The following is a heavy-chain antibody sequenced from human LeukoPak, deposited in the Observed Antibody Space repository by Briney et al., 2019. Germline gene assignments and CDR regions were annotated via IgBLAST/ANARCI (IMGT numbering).Heavy chain of an antibody. CDR2: IYYSGST. CDR3: ARRGGFIVVVPAAPRRHAFDI. J-gene: IGHJ3*02. CDR1: GGSISSSSYY. Sequence: SETLSLTCTVSGGSISSSSYYWGWIRQPPGKGLEWIGSIYYSGSTYYNPSLKSRVTISVDTSKNQFSLKLSSVTAADTAVYYCARRGGFIVVVPAAPRRHAFDIWGQGTMATVSS. D-gene: IGHD2-2*01. V-gene: IGHV4-39*07.